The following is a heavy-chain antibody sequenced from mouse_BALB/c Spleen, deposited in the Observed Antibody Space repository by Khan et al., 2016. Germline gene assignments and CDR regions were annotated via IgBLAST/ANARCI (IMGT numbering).Heavy chain of an antibody. D-gene: IGHD2-4*01. CDR2: INTYTGEP. V-gene: IGHV9-3-1*01. Sequence: QIQLVQSGPELKKPGETVKISCKASGYTFTNYGMNWVKQAPGKGLKWMGWINTYTGEPTYADDFKGRFAFSLETSASTAYLQINNLKNEDTSTSFCARDDYDRGFAYWGQVTLVTVSA. J-gene: IGHJ3*01. CDR3: ARDDYDRGFAY. CDR1: GYTFTNYG.